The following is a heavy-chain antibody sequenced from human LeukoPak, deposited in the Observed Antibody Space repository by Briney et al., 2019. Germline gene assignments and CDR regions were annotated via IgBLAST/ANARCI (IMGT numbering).Heavy chain of an antibody. CDR2: IYTSGST. CDR3: ARDIDY. CDR1: GGSISSYF. Sequence: PSESLSLTRTVSGGSISSYFWSWIRPPAGKGLEWIGCIYTSGSTNYNPSLKSRVTMSVDTPKNQFSLKLSSVAAADTAVYYCARDIDYWGQGTLVTVSS. J-gene: IGHJ4*02. V-gene: IGHV4-4*07.